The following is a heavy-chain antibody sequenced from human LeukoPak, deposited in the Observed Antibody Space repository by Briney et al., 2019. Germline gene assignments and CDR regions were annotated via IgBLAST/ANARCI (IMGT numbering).Heavy chain of an antibody. V-gene: IGHV4-59*01. Sequence: SETLSLTCTVSGGSISSFYWSCILQPPAEGLEWIGYIYYSGSANYNPPLKIRVTISVDTSKNHFSLKLSSVTAADTAVYHCARVQVPYCSSTSCSETYWFDPWGQGTLVTVSS. J-gene: IGHJ5*02. CDR1: GGSISSFY. CDR2: IYYSGSA. CDR3: ARVQVPYCSSTSCSETYWFDP. D-gene: IGHD2-2*01.